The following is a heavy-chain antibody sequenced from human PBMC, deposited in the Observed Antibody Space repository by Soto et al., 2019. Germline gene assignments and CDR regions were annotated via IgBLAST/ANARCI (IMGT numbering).Heavy chain of an antibody. CDR3: ARVYTMVRGVIPVTIDY. CDR1: GFTFSSYS. Sequence: GESLKISCAASGFTFSSYSMNWVRQAPGKGLEWVSSISSSSSYIYYADSVKGRFTISRDNAKNSLYLQMNSLRAEDTAVYYCARVYTMVRGVIPVTIDYWGQGTLVTVSS. V-gene: IGHV3-21*01. J-gene: IGHJ4*02. CDR2: ISSSSSYI. D-gene: IGHD3-10*01.